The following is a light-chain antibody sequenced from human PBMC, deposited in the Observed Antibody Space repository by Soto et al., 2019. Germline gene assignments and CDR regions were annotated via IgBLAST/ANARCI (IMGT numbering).Light chain of an antibody. Sequence: RRPQNTHTLSASVGDRVTITCRASQIISTWLACHQQKPGKAPKLLISKASSLKSGVPSRFSGSGSGTEFTLTISSLQPDDFATYYCQQYNWFWTFG. CDR1: QIISTW. V-gene: IGKV1-5*03. J-gene: IGKJ1*01. CDR2: KAS. CDR3: QQYNWFWT.